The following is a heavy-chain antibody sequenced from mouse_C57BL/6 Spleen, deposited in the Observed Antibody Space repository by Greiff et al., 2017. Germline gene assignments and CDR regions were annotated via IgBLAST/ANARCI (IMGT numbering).Heavy chain of an antibody. D-gene: IGHD4-1*01. CDR3: ARVGKTGTSMDY. Sequence: EVKVIESGPGMVKPSQSLSLTCTVTGYSITSGYDWHWIRHFPGNKLEWMGYISYSGSTNYNPSLKSRISITHDTSTNHFFLKLNSVTTEDTATYYCARVGKTGTSMDYWGQGTSVTVSS. CDR1: GYSITSGYD. CDR2: ISYSGST. V-gene: IGHV3-1*01. J-gene: IGHJ4*01.